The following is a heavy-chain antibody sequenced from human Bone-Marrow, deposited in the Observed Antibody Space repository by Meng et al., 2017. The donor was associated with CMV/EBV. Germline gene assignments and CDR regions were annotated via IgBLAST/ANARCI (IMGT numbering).Heavy chain of an antibody. Sequence: ASVKVSCKASGYTFTSYDINWVRQATGQGLEWMGWMNPNSGNTGYAQKFQGRVTITRNTSISTAYMELSRLRSDDTAVYYCARIGGNYDFWSGYWTSSGTYGMDVWGQGTTVTVSS. CDR3: ARIGGNYDFWSGYWTSSGTYGMDV. D-gene: IGHD3-3*01. CDR1: GYTFTSYD. CDR2: MNPNSGNT. V-gene: IGHV1-8*03. J-gene: IGHJ6*02.